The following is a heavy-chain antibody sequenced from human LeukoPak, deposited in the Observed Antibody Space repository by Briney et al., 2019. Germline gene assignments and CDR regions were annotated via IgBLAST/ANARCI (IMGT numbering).Heavy chain of an antibody. D-gene: IGHD3-3*01. Sequence: SETLSLTCTVSGGSISSYYWSWIRQPPGKRLEWIGHIYYSGSTSYNPSLKSRVTISVDTSKNQFSLKLSSVTAADTAVYYCASRSSIWSGYQDTLYSFDSWGQGTLVTVSS. J-gene: IGHJ4*02. CDR3: ASRSSIWSGYQDTLYSFDS. CDR2: IYYSGST. CDR1: GGSISSYY. V-gene: IGHV4-59*01.